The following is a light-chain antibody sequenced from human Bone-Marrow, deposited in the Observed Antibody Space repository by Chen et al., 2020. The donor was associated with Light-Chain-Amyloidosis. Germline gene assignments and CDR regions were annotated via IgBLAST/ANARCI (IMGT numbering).Light chain of an antibody. J-gene: IGLJ3*02. CDR2: DDS. Sequence: SYVLTQPSSVSVAPGQTATIACGGNNIGSKSVHWYQQTPGQAPLLVVYDDSDWPSWIPARLSGSNSGNTATVTIGRVEAGDVADYYWQVRNRSSNRPVFGGGTTLTVL. CDR1: NIGSKS. V-gene: IGLV3-21*02. CDR3: QVRNRSSNRPV.